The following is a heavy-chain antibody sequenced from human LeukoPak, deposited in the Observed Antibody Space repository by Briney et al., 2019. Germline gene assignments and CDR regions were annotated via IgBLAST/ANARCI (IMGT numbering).Heavy chain of an antibody. CDR1: GGSFSGCY. J-gene: IGHJ3*01. D-gene: IGHD1-26*01. CDR2: INHSGST. V-gene: IGHV4-34*01. Sequence: PSETLSLTCAVYGGSFSGCYWSWIRQPPGKGLEWIGEINHSGSTNYNPSLKSRVTISVDTSKNQFSLKLSSVTAADTAVYYCAREWEIWGQGTMVTVSS. CDR3: AREWEI.